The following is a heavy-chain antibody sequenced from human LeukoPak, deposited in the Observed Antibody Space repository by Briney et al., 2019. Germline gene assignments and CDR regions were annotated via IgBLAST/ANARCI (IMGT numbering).Heavy chain of an antibody. Sequence: GGSLRLSCAASGFTFSSYAMSWVRQAPGKGLEWVSAISGSGGSTYYADSVKGRFTISRDNSKNTLYLQMNSLRAEDTAVYYCAKKERPVRGVTPMDYWGQGTLVTVSS. J-gene: IGHJ4*02. D-gene: IGHD3-10*02. CDR1: GFTFSSYA. CDR2: ISGSGGST. CDR3: AKKERPVRGVTPMDY. V-gene: IGHV3-23*01.